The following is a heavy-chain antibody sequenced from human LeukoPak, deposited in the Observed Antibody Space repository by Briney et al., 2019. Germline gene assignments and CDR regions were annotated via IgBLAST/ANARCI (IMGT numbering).Heavy chain of an antibody. V-gene: IGHV3-48*01. CDR1: GFTFSTYN. J-gene: IGHJ3*02. D-gene: IGHD1-26*01. CDR2: ISSSSSLI. Sequence: GGSLRLSCAATGFTFSTYNMNWVRQAPGKGLEWVSYISSSSSLIYYADSVKGRFTISRDNSKNTLYLQMNCLRAEDTAVYYCARGEGYSGNFDIWGQGTMVTVSS. CDR3: ARGEGYSGNFDI.